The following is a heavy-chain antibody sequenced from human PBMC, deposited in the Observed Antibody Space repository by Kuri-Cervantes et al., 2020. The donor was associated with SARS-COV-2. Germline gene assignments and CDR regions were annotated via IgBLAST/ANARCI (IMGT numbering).Heavy chain of an antibody. Sequence: SVKVSCKASGGTFSSYAVTWVRQVPGQGFEWMGRIISLFGTTIYARKFRDRVTFTADKSTNTAYMELSSLRYEDTAVDYCARPYCTTTTCYHGIFDSWGQGTLVTVSS. V-gene: IGHV1-69*06. CDR1: GGTFSSYA. J-gene: IGHJ4*02. D-gene: IGHD2-2*01. CDR2: IISLFGTT. CDR3: ARPYCTTTTCYHGIFDS.